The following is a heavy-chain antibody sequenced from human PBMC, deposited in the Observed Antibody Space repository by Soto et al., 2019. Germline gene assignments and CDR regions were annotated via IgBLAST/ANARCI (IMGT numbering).Heavy chain of an antibody. Sequence: EVQLLQSGGGLVQPGGSLRLSCAASGFTFTIYSMTCVRRTPGKGLEWVAAVNPGGYSTYYADSVKGRFTISRDNSNKTIYLQMNSLRAEDTAVYYCAKDLRAGSGYDFDYRDQGTLVTVSS. CDR2: VNPGGYST. J-gene: IGHJ4*02. V-gene: IGHV3-23*01. D-gene: IGHD5-12*01. CDR1: GFTFTIYS. CDR3: AKDLRAGSGYDFDY.